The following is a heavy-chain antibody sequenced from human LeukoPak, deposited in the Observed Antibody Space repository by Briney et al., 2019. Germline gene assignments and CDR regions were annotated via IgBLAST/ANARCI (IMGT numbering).Heavy chain of an antibody. J-gene: IGHJ4*02. D-gene: IGHD3-10*01. V-gene: IGHV3-23*01. CDR1: GFTFSSYA. CDR2: ISGSGDTT. CDR3: ARGRNFGSGSYVFDY. Sequence: GGSLRLSCAASGFTFSSYALHWVRQAPGKGLEWVSRISGSGDTTNYADSVKGRFTISRDKSRNTVYLQMDSLRADDTAVYYCARGRNFGSGSYVFDYWGQGTLVTVSS.